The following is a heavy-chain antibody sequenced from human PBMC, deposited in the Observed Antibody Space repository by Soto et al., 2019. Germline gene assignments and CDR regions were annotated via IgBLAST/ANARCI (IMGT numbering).Heavy chain of an antibody. CDR2: IYYSGLT. D-gene: IGHD5-12*01. CDR1: GGSISSGDYY. J-gene: IGHJ4*01. CDR3: DRRSPRPPTCYPLDH. Sequence: TLSLTSTVSGGSISSGDYYLSWIRQHPGKGLEWIGYIYYSGLTYYNPSLKSRVSISVDTSKNQFFLNLSAVTAADTAVDFVDRRSPRPPTCYPLDHWG. V-gene: IGHV4-31*03.